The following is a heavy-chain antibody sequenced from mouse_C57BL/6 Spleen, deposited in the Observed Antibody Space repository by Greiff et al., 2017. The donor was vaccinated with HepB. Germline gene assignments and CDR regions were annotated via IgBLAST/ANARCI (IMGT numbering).Heavy chain of an antibody. D-gene: IGHD1-1*01. V-gene: IGHV1-59*01. Sequence: VQLQQPGAELVRPGPSVKLSCKASGYTFTSYWMHWVKQRPGQGLEWIGVIDPSDSYTNYNQKFKGKATLTVDTSSSTAYMQLSSLTSEDSAVYYCARNYDGARAMDYWGQGTSVTVSS. CDR3: ARNYDGARAMDY. CDR1: GYTFTSYW. CDR2: IDPSDSYT. J-gene: IGHJ4*01.